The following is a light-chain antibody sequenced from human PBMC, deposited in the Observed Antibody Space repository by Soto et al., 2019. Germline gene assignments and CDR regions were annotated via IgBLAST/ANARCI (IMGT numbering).Light chain of an antibody. V-gene: IGKV3D-15*01. J-gene: IGKJ1*01. Sequence: RVMTQSPDTLSVSPGERATLSCRASETVRSNLAWYQQKPGQAPRLLIYAASTRATGIPARFIGNGSGTEFTLTISSLQSEDFAVYYCQKYNNWWTFGQGTKV. CDR3: QKYNNWWT. CDR1: ETVRSN. CDR2: AAS.